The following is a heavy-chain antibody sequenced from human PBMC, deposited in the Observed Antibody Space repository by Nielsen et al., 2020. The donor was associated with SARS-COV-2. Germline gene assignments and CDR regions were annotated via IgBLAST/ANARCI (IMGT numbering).Heavy chain of an antibody. CDR3: ARGSDEGLAL. V-gene: IGHV4-59*13. CDR1: GGAISSYY. J-gene: IGHJ4*02. D-gene: IGHD3-3*01. Sequence: SETLSLTCTVSGGAISSYYWTWIRQPPEKGLEWIAYIYDSGNTNYNPSLKGRVTISVDTSRNQFSLKLTSVTAADTAVYYCARGSDEGLALWGQGTLVTVSS. CDR2: IYDSGNT.